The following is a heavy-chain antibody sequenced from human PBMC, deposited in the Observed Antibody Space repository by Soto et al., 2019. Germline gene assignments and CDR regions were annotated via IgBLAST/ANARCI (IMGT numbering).Heavy chain of an antibody. CDR3: ARRLSGSYGQIDY. Sequence: SETLSLTCAVYGGSFSGYYWSWIRQPPGKGLEWIGEINHSGSTNYNPSLKSRVTISVDTSKNQFSLKQRSMTAADTAVYYCARRLSGSYGQIDYWGQGALVTVS. CDR2: INHSGST. CDR1: GGSFSGYY. J-gene: IGHJ4*02. D-gene: IGHD1-26*01. V-gene: IGHV4-34*01.